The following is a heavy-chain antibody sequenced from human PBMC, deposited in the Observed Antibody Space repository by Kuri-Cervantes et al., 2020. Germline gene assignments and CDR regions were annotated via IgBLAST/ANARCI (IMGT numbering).Heavy chain of an antibody. J-gene: IGHJ4*02. V-gene: IGHV4-38-2*02. CDR2: IYHSGST. D-gene: IGHD6-19*01. CDR3: ARDTGQWLVPLMY. Sequence: GSLRLSCAVSGYSISSGYYWGWIRQPPGKGLEWIGSIYHSGSTYYNPSLKSRVTISVDTSKNQFSLKLSSVTAADTAVYYCARDTGQWLVPLMYWGQGTLVTVSS. CDR1: GYSISSGYY.